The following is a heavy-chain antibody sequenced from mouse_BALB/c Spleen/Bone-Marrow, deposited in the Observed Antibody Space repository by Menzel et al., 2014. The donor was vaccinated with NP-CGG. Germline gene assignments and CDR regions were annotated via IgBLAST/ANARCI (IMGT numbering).Heavy chain of an antibody. D-gene: IGHD1-2*01. CDR2: ISTDSSTI. J-gene: IGHJ3*01. CDR3: ARLHLTGFFAY. Sequence: EVKLLESGGGLVQPGGSLKLSCAASGFAFSRFCMSWVRQAPGKGLEWIGEISTDSSTINYTPTLKDKFIISRDNAKTTLTLQVLKVRSEITALYNCARLHLTGFFAYWGQGPLSPVPA. CDR1: GFAFSRFC. V-gene: IGHV4-1*02.